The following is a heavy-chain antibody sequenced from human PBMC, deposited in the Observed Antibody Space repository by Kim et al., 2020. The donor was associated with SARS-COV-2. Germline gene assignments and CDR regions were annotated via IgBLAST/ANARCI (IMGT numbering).Heavy chain of an antibody. V-gene: IGHV4-34*01. Sequence: SETLSLTCAVYGGSFSGYYWSWIRQPPGKGLEWIGEINHSGSTNYNPSLKSRVTISVDTSKNQFSLKLSSVTAADTAVYYCASVNVVVVAATRGWFDPWGQGTLVTVSS. CDR1: GGSFSGYY. CDR3: ASVNVVVVAATRGWFDP. D-gene: IGHD2-15*01. CDR2: INHSGST. J-gene: IGHJ5*02.